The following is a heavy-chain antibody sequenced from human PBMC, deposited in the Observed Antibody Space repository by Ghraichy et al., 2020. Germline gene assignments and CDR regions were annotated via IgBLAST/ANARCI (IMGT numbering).Heavy chain of an antibody. V-gene: IGHV4-4*07. CDR1: GGSISSYY. D-gene: IGHD4-17*01. J-gene: IGHJ3*02. CDR3: ARVSYYGDSGGMGFDI. CDR2: IYTSGST. Sequence: SETLSLTCTVSGGSISSYYWSWIRQPAGKGLEWIGRIYTSGSTNYNPSLKSRVTMSVDTSKNQFSLKLSSVTAADTAVYYCARVSYYGDSGGMGFDIWGQGTMVTVSS.